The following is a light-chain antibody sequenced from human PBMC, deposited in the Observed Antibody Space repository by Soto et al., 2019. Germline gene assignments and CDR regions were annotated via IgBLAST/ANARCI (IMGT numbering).Light chain of an antibody. CDR1: QSVSSY. Sequence: EIVLTHSPDTLALSLGETAKLSCSASQSVSSYLAWYQQKPGQAPRLLIYDASNRATGIPARFSGSGSGTEFTPTISSLQSEDFAVYYCQQYKNWPPWTFGQGTKLDIK. CDR3: QQYKNWPPWT. V-gene: IGKV3-11*01. J-gene: IGKJ1*01. CDR2: DAS.